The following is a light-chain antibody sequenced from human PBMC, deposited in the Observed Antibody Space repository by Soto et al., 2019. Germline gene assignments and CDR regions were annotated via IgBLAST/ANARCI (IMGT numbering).Light chain of an antibody. CDR3: QQYGYSPIT. CDR2: AAS. V-gene: IGKV3-20*01. J-gene: IGKJ5*01. CDR1: QSVSNNY. Sequence: EILFTQSPGTLSLSPGERAPLYCRASQSVSNNYLAWYQQQPGQAPRLLIYAASSRATGSPDRFSGGGSGTDFTLTISRLEPEDFAVYYCQQYGYSPITFGQGTRLEI.